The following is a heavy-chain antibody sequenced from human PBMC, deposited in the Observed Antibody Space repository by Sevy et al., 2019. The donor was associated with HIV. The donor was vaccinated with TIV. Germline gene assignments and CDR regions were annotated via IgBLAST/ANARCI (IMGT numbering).Heavy chain of an antibody. V-gene: IGHV3-21*06. Sequence: GGSLRLSCAGSGFTFSSYSMNWVRQAPGKGLEWVSSISSSSRYKYTADSVKGRFTISRDNAKNSLYLQMNSLRAEDTAEYYCARDLDLSRDIVVVPAATIFDYWGQGTLVTVSS. D-gene: IGHD2-2*01. CDR3: ARDLDLSRDIVVVPAATIFDY. CDR2: ISSSSRYK. CDR1: GFTFSSYS. J-gene: IGHJ4*02.